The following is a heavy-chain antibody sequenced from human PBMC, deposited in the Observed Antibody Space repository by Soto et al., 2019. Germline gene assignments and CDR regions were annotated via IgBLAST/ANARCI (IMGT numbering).Heavy chain of an antibody. CDR2: INSDGSRI. D-gene: IGHD3-10*01. CDR3: ARGASGRYYMDV. CDR1: GFTFSNYW. J-gene: IGHJ6*03. V-gene: IGHV3-74*01. Sequence: EVQLVESGGGLVQPGGPLRLSCAASGFTFSNYWIHWVRQAPGKGLVWVSRINSDGSRINYADSVRGRFTISRDNAKNTLYLQVNSLGAEDTAVYYCARGASGRYYMDVWGKGTTVTVSS.